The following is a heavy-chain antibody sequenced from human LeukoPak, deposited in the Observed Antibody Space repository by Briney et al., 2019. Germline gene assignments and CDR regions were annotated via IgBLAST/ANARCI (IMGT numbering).Heavy chain of an antibody. CDR3: ARDFRTYDRRPRTVSGDAFDI. V-gene: IGHV4-61*08. Sequence: SQTLSLTCAVSGGSISSGGYYWSWIRQPPGKGLEWIGYIYYSGSTNYNPSLKSRVTISVDTSKNQFSLKLSSVTAADTAVYYCARDFRTYDRRPRTVSGDAFDIWGQGTMVTVSS. CDR2: IYYSGST. D-gene: IGHD3-22*01. CDR1: GGSISSGGYY. J-gene: IGHJ3*02.